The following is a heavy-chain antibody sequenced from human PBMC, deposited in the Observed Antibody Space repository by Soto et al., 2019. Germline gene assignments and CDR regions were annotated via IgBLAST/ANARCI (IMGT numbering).Heavy chain of an antibody. CDR2: MQPSSGRT. Sequence: QVQLVQSGAEVREPGASVKVSCKASGYSFTSLDINWVRQTTGQGLEWMGWMQPSSGRTGYAQKFQGRVTMTRDTYINTAYMELSSLTSDDTAFYYCARGVTAGVDYWGQGTLVTGSS. CDR3: ARGVTAGVDY. CDR1: GYSFTSLD. J-gene: IGHJ4*02. D-gene: IGHD1-26*01. V-gene: IGHV1-8*01.